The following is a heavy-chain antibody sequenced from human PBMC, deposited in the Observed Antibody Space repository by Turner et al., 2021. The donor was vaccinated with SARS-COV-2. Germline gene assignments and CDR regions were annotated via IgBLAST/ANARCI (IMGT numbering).Heavy chain of an antibody. D-gene: IGHD5-18*01. V-gene: IGHV4-39*01. CDR3: ARLMDTAMDYYGMDV. J-gene: IGHJ6*02. Sequence: QLQLQESGPGLVKPSETLSLTCPVSGGSISSSTYYWGWIRQPPGKVLEWIGNIYYSGSTYYNPSLKSRVTISVDTSKNQFSLKLSSVTAADTAVYYCARLMDTAMDYYGMDVWGQGTTVTVSS. CDR2: IYYSGST. CDR1: GGSISSSTYY.